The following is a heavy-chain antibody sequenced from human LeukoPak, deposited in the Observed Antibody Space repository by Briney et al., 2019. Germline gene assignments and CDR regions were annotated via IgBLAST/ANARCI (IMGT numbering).Heavy chain of an antibody. Sequence: SETLSLTCTVSGYSISSGYYWGWIRQPPGKGLEWIGSIYHSGSTYYNPSLKSRVTISVDTSKNQFSLKLSSVTAADTAVYYCARGGSSGWYRGGAFDIWGQGTMVTVSS. V-gene: IGHV4-38-2*02. J-gene: IGHJ3*02. D-gene: IGHD6-19*01. CDR2: IYHSGST. CDR1: GYSISSGYY. CDR3: ARGGSSGWYRGGAFDI.